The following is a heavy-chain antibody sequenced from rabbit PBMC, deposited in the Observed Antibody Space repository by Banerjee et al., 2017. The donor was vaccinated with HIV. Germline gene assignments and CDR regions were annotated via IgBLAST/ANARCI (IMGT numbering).Heavy chain of an antibody. Sequence: QSLEESGGGLVKPEGSLALTCKASGFSLSNDYVMCWVRQAPGRGLEWIGCIYTGSDSTYYASWAKGRFTISKTSSTTVTLQMTSLTGADMATYFCARYSSGSGYGMDLWGPGTLVTVS. CDR3: ARYSSGSGYGMDL. D-gene: IGHD1-1*01. J-gene: IGHJ6*01. V-gene: IGHV1S40*01. CDR2: IYTGSDST. CDR1: GFSLSNDYV.